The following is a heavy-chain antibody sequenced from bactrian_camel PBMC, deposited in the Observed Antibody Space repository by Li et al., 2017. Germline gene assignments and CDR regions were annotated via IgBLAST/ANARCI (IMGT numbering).Heavy chain of an antibody. V-gene: IGHV3S53*01. Sequence: VQLVESGGGSVQAGGSLRLSCAVSGYIDSTHIVAWFRQGPGKEREGVAAISSDDQTSYAESVKGRFTIFQENAEMSVSLEMNNLKPEDTGMYYCAFGPRPGEGALCYAQRSWYNDWGHGTQVTVS. D-gene: IGHD1*01. CDR3: AFGPRPGEGALCYAQRSWYND. CDR2: ISSDDQT. J-gene: IGHJ4*01. CDR1: GYIDSTHI.